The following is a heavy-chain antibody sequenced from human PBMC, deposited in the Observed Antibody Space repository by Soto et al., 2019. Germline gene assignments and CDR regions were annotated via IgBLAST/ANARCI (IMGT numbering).Heavy chain of an antibody. J-gene: IGHJ6*03. V-gene: IGHV4-39*01. CDR3: ASDITGINYYYYMDV. CDR2: IYYSGST. Sequence: QLQLQESGPGLVKPSETLSLTCTVSGGSISSSSYYWGWIRQPPGKGLEWIGSIYYSGSTYYNPSLKSRVTISVDTSKNQFSLKLSSVTAADTAVYYCASDITGINYYYYMDVWGKGTTVTVSS. CDR1: GGSISSSSYY. D-gene: IGHD1-20*01.